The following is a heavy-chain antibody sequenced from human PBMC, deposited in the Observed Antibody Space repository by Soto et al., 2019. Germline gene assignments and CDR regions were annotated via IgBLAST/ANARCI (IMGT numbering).Heavy chain of an antibody. CDR2: VSYDGRNR. CDR1: GFSFGRYG. Sequence: QMQLVESGGGVVQPGRSLRLSCVGSGFSFGRYGIHWVRQAPGTGLEWVAWVSYDGRNRNYADSLKARLTISRDNSKDTAFLQMNSLGPDDTSVYYCAREYLDHGPDVWDQGTSVTVSS. CDR3: AREYLDHGPDV. J-gene: IGHJ6*02. V-gene: IGHV3-30*03.